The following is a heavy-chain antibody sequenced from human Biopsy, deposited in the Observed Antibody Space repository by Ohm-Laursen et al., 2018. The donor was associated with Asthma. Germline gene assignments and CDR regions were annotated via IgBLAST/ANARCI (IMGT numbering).Heavy chain of an antibody. CDR3: ARGAYYDFWSGYSRPIPGYYGMDV. CDR2: ISYDGRNK. V-gene: IGHV3-30*03. CDR1: GFTFNSYG. J-gene: IGHJ6*02. Sequence: SLRLSCSASGFTFNSYGMHWVRQAPGKGLEWVAVISYDGRNKYYGDSVKGRFTISRDNSKNTVYLQMISLRVEDTSVYYCARGAYYDFWSGYSRPIPGYYGMDVWGHGTTVTVSS. D-gene: IGHD3-3*01.